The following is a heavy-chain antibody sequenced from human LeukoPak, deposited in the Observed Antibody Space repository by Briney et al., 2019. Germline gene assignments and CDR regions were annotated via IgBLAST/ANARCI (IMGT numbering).Heavy chain of an antibody. V-gene: IGHV3-30*03. Sequence: GGSLRLSCAASGFTFSSYGMHWVRQAPGKGLEWVAVKYYADSVKGRFAISRDNSKNTLYLQMNSLRAEDTAVYYCSPYGDYGDYWGQGTLVTVSS. CDR1: GFTFSSYG. J-gene: IGHJ4*02. D-gene: IGHD4-17*01. CDR2: K. CDR3: SPYGDYGDY.